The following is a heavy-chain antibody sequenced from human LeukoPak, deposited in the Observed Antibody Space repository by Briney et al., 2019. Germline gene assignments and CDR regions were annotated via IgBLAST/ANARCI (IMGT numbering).Heavy chain of an antibody. CDR3: ARVSAAAGLVY. V-gene: IGHV4-39*07. D-gene: IGHD6-13*01. J-gene: IGHJ4*02. Sequence: SETLSLTCSVSGGSVSGSNYYWAWIRQPPEKGLEWIGTIYYSGSTYYNVSLNSRVTISVDTSKNQFSLNLSSVTAADTAVYYCARVSAAAGLVYWGQGTLVTVSS. CDR1: GGSVSGSNYY. CDR2: IYYSGST.